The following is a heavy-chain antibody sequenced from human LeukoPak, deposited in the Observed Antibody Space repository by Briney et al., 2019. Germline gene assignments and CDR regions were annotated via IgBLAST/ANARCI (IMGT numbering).Heavy chain of an antibody. CDR3: ARGGFYCGGDCYVDY. J-gene: IGHJ4*02. V-gene: IGHV4-59*12. D-gene: IGHD2-21*02. Sequence: SETLSLTCTVSGGSISSYYWSWIRQPPGRGLEWIGYIYYSGSTNYNPSLKSRVTISVDTSKNQFSLRLSSVTAADTAVYYCARGGFYCGGDCYVDYWGQGTLVTVSS. CDR1: GGSISSYY. CDR2: IYYSGST.